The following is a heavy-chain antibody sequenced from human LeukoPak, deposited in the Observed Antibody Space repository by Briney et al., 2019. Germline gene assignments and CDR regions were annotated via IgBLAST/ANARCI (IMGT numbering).Heavy chain of an antibody. D-gene: IGHD3-16*01. CDR2: IYYSGST. V-gene: IGHV4-59*12. J-gene: IGHJ4*02. Sequence: SETLSLTCTVSNVSFNNSYWTWIRQHPGKGLEWIGYIYYSGSTYYNPSLKSRVTMSVDTSKNQFSLKLSSVTAADTAVYYCARDGGASQDLFLDYWGQGTLVTVSS. CDR1: NVSFNNSY. CDR3: ARDGGASQDLFLDY.